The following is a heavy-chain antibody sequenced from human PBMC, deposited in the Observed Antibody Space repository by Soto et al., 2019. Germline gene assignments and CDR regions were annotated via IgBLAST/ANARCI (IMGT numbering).Heavy chain of an antibody. Sequence: GGSLRLSCAASGFIFSSYAMSWVRQGPGKGLEWVSAISDSGGSTYYADSGKGRFTISRDNSKSTLYLQMNSLRAEDTATYYCARSSSSSGPWGQGTLVTVSS. CDR2: ISDSGGST. CDR1: GFIFSSYA. D-gene: IGHD6-6*01. CDR3: ARSSSSSGP. J-gene: IGHJ4*02. V-gene: IGHV3-23*01.